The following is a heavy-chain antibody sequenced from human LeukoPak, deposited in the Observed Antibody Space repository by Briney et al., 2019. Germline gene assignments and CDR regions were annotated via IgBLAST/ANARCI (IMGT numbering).Heavy chain of an antibody. V-gene: IGHV3-30*02. CDR1: GFTFSSYG. CDR3: AKGPSDIVVVPAASPHFYYYYYMDV. CDR2: IRYDGSNK. Sequence: GGSLRLSCAASGFTFSSYGMHWVRQAPGKGLEWVAFIRYDGSNKYYADSVKGRFTISRDNSKNTLYLQMNSLRAEDTAVYYCAKGPSDIVVVPAASPHFYYYYYMDVWGKGTTVTVSS. J-gene: IGHJ6*03. D-gene: IGHD2-2*01.